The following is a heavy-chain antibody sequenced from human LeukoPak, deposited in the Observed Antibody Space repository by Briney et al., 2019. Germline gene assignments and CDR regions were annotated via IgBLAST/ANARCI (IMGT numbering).Heavy chain of an antibody. Sequence: PSETLSLTCTVSGGSISSGGYYWGWIRQPPGKGLEWIGEINHSGSTNYNPSLKSRVTISVDTSKNQFSLKLSSVTAADTAVYYCARGPQAKYFWSGYFDYWGQGTLVTVSS. CDR1: GGSISSGGYY. CDR3: ARGPQAKYFWSGYFDY. D-gene: IGHD3-3*01. V-gene: IGHV4-39*07. J-gene: IGHJ4*02. CDR2: INHSGST.